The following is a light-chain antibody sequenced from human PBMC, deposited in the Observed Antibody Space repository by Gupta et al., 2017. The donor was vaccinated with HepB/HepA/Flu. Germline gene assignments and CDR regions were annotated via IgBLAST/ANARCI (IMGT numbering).Light chain of an antibody. V-gene: IGLV2-14*01. CDR2: DVS. J-gene: IGLJ2*01. Sequence: QSALTQPASVSRSPGQSITISCTGTSSDVGGYNYVSWYQQHPGKAPKLMIYDVSNRPSGVSNRFSGPKSGNTASLTISGLQAEDEADYYCSSYTSSSTPVVFGGGTKLTVL. CDR3: SSYTSSSTPVV. CDR1: SSDVGGYNY.